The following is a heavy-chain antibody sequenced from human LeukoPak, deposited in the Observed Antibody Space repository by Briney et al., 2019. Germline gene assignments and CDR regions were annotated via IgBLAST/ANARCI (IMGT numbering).Heavy chain of an antibody. Sequence: SETLSLTCTVSGGSISSSSYYWGWIRQPPGKGLEWLGSIYYGGSSYYNPPLKSRVSISVDTSNNQFSLKVNSVTAADTAVYYCARDAGHQLSRRNYYAMDVWGQGTTVTVSS. CDR2: IYYGGSS. CDR1: GGSISSSSYY. CDR3: ARDAGHQLSRRNYYAMDV. D-gene: IGHD2-2*01. V-gene: IGHV4-39*07. J-gene: IGHJ6*02.